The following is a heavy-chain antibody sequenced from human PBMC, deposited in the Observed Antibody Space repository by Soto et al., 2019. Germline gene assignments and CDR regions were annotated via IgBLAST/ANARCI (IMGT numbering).Heavy chain of an antibody. CDR3: ARDPGSAGLDY. Sequence: SGGSLRLSCAASGFTFSSYGMHWVRQAPGKGLEWVAVIWYDGSNKYYADSVKGRFTISRDNSKNTLYLQMNSLRAEDTAVYYCARDPGSAGLDYWGQGTLVTVSS. J-gene: IGHJ4*02. D-gene: IGHD2-21*01. CDR2: IWYDGSNK. V-gene: IGHV3-33*01. CDR1: GFTFSSYG.